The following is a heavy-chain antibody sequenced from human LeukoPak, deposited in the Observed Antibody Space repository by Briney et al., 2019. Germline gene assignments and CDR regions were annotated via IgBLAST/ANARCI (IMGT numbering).Heavy chain of an antibody. D-gene: IGHD1-26*01. J-gene: IGHJ4*02. CDR2: IYYSGST. CDR1: GGSVSSYY. CDR3: ARDRGSGSYLLDY. V-gene: IGHV4-59*02. Sequence: PSETLSLTCTVSGGSVSSYYWSWIRQPPGKGLEWIGYIYYSGSTNYNPSLKSRVTISVDTSKNQFSLKLSSVTAADTAVYYCARDRGSGSYLLDYWGQGTLVTVSS.